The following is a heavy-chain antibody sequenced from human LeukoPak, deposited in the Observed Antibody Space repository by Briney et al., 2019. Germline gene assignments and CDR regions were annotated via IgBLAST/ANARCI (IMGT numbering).Heavy chain of an antibody. Sequence: GGSLRLSCAASGFTFVSYTMIWVRQAPGKGLDWVSSISSSSTYIFYADSVRGRFTISRDNAKNSLSLQMNSLRAEDTALYYCARDLGDAAVGEWGQGTLVTVSS. V-gene: IGHV3-21*01. CDR3: ARDLGDAAVGE. J-gene: IGHJ4*02. CDR2: ISSSSTYI. D-gene: IGHD6-19*01. CDR1: GFTFVSYT.